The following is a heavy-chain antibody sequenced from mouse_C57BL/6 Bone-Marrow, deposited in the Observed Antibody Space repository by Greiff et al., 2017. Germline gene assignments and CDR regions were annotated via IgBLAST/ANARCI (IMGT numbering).Heavy chain of an antibody. Sequence: EVKLQESGADFVKPGASLKLSCAASGFNISDYDMHWVRQTPDQGLEWVARIDTEGGDTYYAAQLQGRFTISTDTANNTLYLQLSSLTSEDTAMYYCARSTTVVTDAIDYWGQGTSVTVSS. CDR2: IDTEGGDT. CDR1: GFNISDYD. D-gene: IGHD1-1*01. CDR3: ARSTTVVTDAIDY. V-gene: IGHV5-17*03. J-gene: IGHJ4*01.